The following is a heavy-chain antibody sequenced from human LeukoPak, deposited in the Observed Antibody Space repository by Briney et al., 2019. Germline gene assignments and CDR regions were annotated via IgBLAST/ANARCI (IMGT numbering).Heavy chain of an antibody. J-gene: IGHJ6*03. D-gene: IGHD3-22*01. CDR2: IYSGGST. V-gene: IGHV3-53*01. Sequence: GGSLRLSCAASGFTVSSNYMSWVRQAPGKGLEWVSVIYSGGSTYYADSVKGRFTISRDNSKNTLYLPMNSLRAEDTAVYYCASHDSSGYPTPFYYMDVWGTGTTVTVPS. CDR3: ASHDSSGYPTPFYYMDV. CDR1: GFTVSSNY.